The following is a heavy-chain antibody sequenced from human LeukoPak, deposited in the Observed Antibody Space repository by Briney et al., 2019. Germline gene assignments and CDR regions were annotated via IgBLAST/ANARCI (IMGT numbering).Heavy chain of an antibody. CDR1: GFIFSNYG. D-gene: IGHD3-10*01. Sequence: PGGSLRLSCAASGFIFSNYGMHWVRQAPGKGLEWVAVIWYDGSNKYYADSVKGRFTISRDNSKNTVDLQMNSLRAEDTAVYYCARGVGNYYYYMDVWGQGTTVTVSS. V-gene: IGHV3-33*01. J-gene: IGHJ6*02. CDR3: ARGVGNYYYYMDV. CDR2: IWYDGSNK.